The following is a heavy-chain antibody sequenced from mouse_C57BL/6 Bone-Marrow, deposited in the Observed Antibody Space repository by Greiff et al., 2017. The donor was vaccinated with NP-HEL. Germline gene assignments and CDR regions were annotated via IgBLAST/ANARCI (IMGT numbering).Heavy chain of an antibody. D-gene: IGHD2-1*01. Sequence: VQLQQSGPGLVAPSPSLSITCTVSGFSLTSYGVDWVRQSPGKGLEWLGVIWGVGSTNYNSALKSRLSISKDNSKSQVFLKMNSLQTDATAMYYCASRGNYPFAYWGQGTLVTVSA. CDR1: GFSLTSYG. CDR3: ASRGNYPFAY. J-gene: IGHJ3*01. CDR2: IWGVGST. V-gene: IGHV2-6*01.